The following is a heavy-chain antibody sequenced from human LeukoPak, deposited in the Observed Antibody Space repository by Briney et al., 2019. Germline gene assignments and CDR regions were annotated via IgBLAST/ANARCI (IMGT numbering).Heavy chain of an antibody. J-gene: IGHJ4*02. Sequence: LSGGSLRLSCAASGFTFTRYWMHWVRQAPGKGLVWVSRINSDGSSTTYADSVKGRFTISRDNSKNTLYLQMNSLRAEDTAVYYCAARDCSSSSCYRFDYWGQGTLITVSS. D-gene: IGHD2-2*02. CDR2: INSDGSST. CDR3: AARDCSSSSCYRFDY. V-gene: IGHV3-74*01. CDR1: GFTFTRYW.